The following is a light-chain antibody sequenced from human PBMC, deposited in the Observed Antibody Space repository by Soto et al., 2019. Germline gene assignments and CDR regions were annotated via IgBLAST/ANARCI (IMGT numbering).Light chain of an antibody. V-gene: IGKV3-15*01. Sequence: EIVMTQSPATLSVSPRERATLSCRASRTVGSNLAWYQKKLGQAPRLLIYGASTRATGIPARFSGSGSGTEFTLTISSLRSEDFAMYFCQQYNNWPPDRTFGQGTKVEIK. CDR2: GAS. J-gene: IGKJ1*01. CDR1: RTVGSN. CDR3: QQYNNWPPDRT.